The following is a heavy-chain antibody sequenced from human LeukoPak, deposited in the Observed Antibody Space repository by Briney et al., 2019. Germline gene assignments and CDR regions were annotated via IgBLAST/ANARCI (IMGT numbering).Heavy chain of an antibody. D-gene: IGHD4-17*01. V-gene: IGHV4-39*01. CDR1: GGSISSYY. CDR3: ARLDYGDSNFDS. J-gene: IGHJ4*02. CDR2: IYDSGST. Sequence: SETLSLTCTVSGGSISSYYWSWIRQPPGKGLEWIGSIYDSGSTYYNPSLKSRVTISVDTSKNQFSLKLSSVTAADTAVYYCARLDYGDSNFDSWGQGTLVTVSS.